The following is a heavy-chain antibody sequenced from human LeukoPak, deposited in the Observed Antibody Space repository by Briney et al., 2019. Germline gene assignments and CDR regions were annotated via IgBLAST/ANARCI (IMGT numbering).Heavy chain of an antibody. D-gene: IGHD6-19*01. CDR1: GFTFSSYG. Sequence: PGGSLRLSCAASGFTFSSYGMHWVRQAPSKGLEWVAVIWYDGSNKYYADSVKGRFTISRDNSKNTLYLQMNSLRAEDTAVYYCARESSIAVADYWGQGTLVTVSS. CDR2: IWYDGSNK. CDR3: ARESSIAVADY. V-gene: IGHV3-33*01. J-gene: IGHJ4*02.